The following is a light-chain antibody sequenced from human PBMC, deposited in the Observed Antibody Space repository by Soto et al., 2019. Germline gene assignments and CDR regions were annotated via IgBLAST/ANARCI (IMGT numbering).Light chain of an antibody. V-gene: IGLV2-8*01. CDR2: EVS. J-gene: IGLJ2*01. Sequence: QSALTQPPSASGSPGQSVTISCTGTSSDVGGYDYVSWYQQHPGKAPKLMIYEVSKRPSGVPDRFSGSKAGNTASLTVSGLQAEEEADYYCSSYAGRNILVFGGGTKLTVL. CDR1: SSDVGGYDY. CDR3: SSYAGRNILV.